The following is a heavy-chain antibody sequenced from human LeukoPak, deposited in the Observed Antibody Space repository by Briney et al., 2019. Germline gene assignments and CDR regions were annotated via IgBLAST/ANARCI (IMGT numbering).Heavy chain of an antibody. D-gene: IGHD5-12*01. CDR1: VGTFSSYA. Sequence: GASVKVACKASVGTFSSYAIYWVRQAPEQGLEWIGGITPIFGTANYAQKFQGRVTITADESTSTAYMELSSLRSEDTAVYYCARGTRYSGYDFRWFDPWGQGTLVTVSS. V-gene: IGHV1-69*13. CDR3: ARGTRYSGYDFRWFDP. CDR2: ITPIFGTA. J-gene: IGHJ5*02.